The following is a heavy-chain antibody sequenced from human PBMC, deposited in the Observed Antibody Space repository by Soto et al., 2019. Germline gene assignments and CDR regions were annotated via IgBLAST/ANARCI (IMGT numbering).Heavy chain of an antibody. CDR1: GGSISSGGYS. CDR2: IYHSGST. J-gene: IGHJ4*02. D-gene: IGHD1-26*01. Sequence: PSETLSLTCAVSGGSISSGGYSWSWLRQPPGKGLEWIGYIYHSGSTYYNPSLKSRVTISVDRSKNQFSLKLSSVTAADTAVYYCARKQTWDYRGYFDYWGQGTLVTVSS. CDR3: ARKQTWDYRGYFDY. V-gene: IGHV4-30-2*01.